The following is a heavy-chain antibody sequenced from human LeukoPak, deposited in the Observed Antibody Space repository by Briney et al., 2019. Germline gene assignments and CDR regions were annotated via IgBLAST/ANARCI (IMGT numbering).Heavy chain of an antibody. CDR2: ISYDGSNK. CDR1: GFTFSSYG. Sequence: PGGSLRLSCAASGFTFSSYGMHWVRQAPGKGLEWVAVISYDGSNKYYADSVKGRFTISRDNAKNSLYLQMNSLRAEDTAVYYCARRSYSPPALRGSVNYYMDVWGKGTTVTVSS. D-gene: IGHD3-10*01. CDR3: ARRSYSPPALRGSVNYYMDV. J-gene: IGHJ6*03. V-gene: IGHV3-30*03.